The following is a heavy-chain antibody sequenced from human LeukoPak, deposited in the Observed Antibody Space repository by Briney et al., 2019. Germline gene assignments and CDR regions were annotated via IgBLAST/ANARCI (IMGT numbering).Heavy chain of an antibody. CDR3: ARDSGDWFDP. CDR1: GAFISSGGYY. J-gene: IGHJ5*02. V-gene: IGHV4-31*03. Sequence: PSQTLSLTCTDSGAFISSGGYYWSWIRQHPGKGLEWIGYIYYSGNTYYNPSLKSRVTISVDTSKNQFSLKLSSVTAADTAVYYCARDSGDWFDPWGQGTLVTVSS. CDR2: IYYSGNT.